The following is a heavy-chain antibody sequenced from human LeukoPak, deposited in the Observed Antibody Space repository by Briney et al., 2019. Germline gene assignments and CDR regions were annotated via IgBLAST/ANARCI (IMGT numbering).Heavy chain of an antibody. CDR2: IYSGGST. D-gene: IGHD3-10*01. V-gene: IGHV3-53*01. CDR3: ARVSVRGALIDY. Sequence: GGSLRLSCAASGFTFSSYAMSWVRQAPGKGLEWVSVIYSGGSTYYADSVKGRFTISRDNSKNTLYLQMNSLRAEDTAVYYCARVSVRGALIDYWGQGTLVTVSS. CDR1: GFTFSSYA. J-gene: IGHJ4*02.